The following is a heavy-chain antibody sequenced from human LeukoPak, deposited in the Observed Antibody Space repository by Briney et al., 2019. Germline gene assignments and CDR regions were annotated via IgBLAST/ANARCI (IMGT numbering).Heavy chain of an antibody. D-gene: IGHD3-22*01. V-gene: IGHV3-21*01. J-gene: IGHJ4*02. Sequence: GGSLRLSCAASGFTFSSYSMNWVRQAPGKGLEWVSSISSSSSYIYYADSVKGRFTISRDNAKNSLYLQMNSLRAEDTAVYYCARDLKKMYYYDSSGPFDYWGQGTLVTVSS. CDR1: GFTFSSYS. CDR3: ARDLKKMYYYDSSGPFDY. CDR2: ISSSSSYI.